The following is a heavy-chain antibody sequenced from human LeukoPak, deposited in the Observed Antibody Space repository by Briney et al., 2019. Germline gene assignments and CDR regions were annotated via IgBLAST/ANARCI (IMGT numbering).Heavy chain of an antibody. V-gene: IGHV4-61*09. Sequence: SQTLSLTCTVSGGSISSGYYYWSWLRQPAGKGLEWIGHIYTSGSTSYNPSLKTRVTISVDTSKNQFSLKLSSVTAADTAVYYCARAPSYFVMANYWGQGTLVTVSS. D-gene: IGHD3-10*02. CDR3: ARAPSYFVMANY. CDR1: GGSISSGYYY. CDR2: IYTSGST. J-gene: IGHJ4*02.